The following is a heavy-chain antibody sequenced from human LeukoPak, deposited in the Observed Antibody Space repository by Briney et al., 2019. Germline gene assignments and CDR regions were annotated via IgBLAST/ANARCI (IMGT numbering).Heavy chain of an antibody. Sequence: GGSLRLSCAASGFTFSSYEMNWVRQAPGKGLEWVSYISSSGSTIYYADSVKGRFTISRDNAKNSLYLQMNSPRAEDTAVYYCARDGSTVTTGDNWFDPWGQGTLVTVSS. CDR3: ARDGSTVTTGDNWFDP. J-gene: IGHJ5*02. V-gene: IGHV3-48*03. D-gene: IGHD4-17*01. CDR1: GFTFSSYE. CDR2: ISSSGSTI.